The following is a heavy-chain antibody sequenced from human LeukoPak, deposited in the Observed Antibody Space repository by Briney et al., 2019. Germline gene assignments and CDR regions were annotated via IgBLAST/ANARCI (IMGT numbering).Heavy chain of an antibody. CDR2: FFHSGST. J-gene: IGHJ3*02. V-gene: IGHV4-39*01. D-gene: IGHD3-22*01. CDR3: AKSRNYYESRDAFDI. Sequence: PSETLSLTCTVSGGSINSSRYYWGWIRQPPGKGLEWIGNFFHSGSTYYIPSLKSRVTISVDTSKNQFSLRLSSVTAADTAVYYCAKSRNYYESRDAFDIWGQGTMVTVSS. CDR1: GGSINSSRYY.